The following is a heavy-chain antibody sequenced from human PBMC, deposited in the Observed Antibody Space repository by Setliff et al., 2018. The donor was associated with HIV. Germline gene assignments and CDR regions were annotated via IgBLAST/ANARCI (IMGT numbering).Heavy chain of an antibody. CDR3: ARDFTLVRGVISRYYYYGMDV. J-gene: IGHJ6*02. V-gene: IGHV4-38-2*02. CDR1: DYSISSGYY. CDR2: IYHSGST. D-gene: IGHD3-10*01. Sequence: SETLSLTCAVSDYSISSGYYWGWIRQPPGKGLEWIGSIYHSGSTYYNPSLKSRVTISVDTSKNQFSLKLSSVTAADTAVYYCARDFTLVRGVISRYYYYGMDVWGQGTTVTVSS.